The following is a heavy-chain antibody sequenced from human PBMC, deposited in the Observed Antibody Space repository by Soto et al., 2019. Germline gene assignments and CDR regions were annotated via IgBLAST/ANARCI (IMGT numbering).Heavy chain of an antibody. J-gene: IGHJ6*02. CDR3: ARDSGESSSSSGNYYYCYGMDV. D-gene: IGHD6-6*01. CDR2: INAGNGNT. CDR1: GYTFTSYA. V-gene: IGHV1-3*01. Sequence: GASVKVSCKASGYTFTSYAMHWVRQAPGQRLEGMGWINAGNGNTTYSQKFQGRVTITRATSASTAYMELSSRRSEDTPVYYCARDSGESSSSSGNYYYCYGMDVWGQGTTVTVSS.